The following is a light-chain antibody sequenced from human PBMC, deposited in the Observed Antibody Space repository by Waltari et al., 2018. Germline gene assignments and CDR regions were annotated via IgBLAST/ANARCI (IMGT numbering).Light chain of an antibody. Sequence: IQVTQSPFPLSASVGDRVTITCRASQSISRYLNWYQQKPGKAPKLLIYAASSLQSGIPSRFSGSGSGRDFTLSISSLQPEDFATYCCQQSYSQTRTFGQGTKVEIK. CDR1: QSISRY. CDR3: QQSYSQTRT. CDR2: AAS. V-gene: IGKV1-39*01. J-gene: IGKJ1*01.